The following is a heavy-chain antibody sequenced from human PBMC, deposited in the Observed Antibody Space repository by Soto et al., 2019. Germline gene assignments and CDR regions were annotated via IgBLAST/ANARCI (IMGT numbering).Heavy chain of an antibody. D-gene: IGHD3-9*01. V-gene: IGHV1-2*04. Sequence: ASVKVSCKASGYTFTGYYMHWLRQAPGQGLEWMGWINPNSGGTNYAQKFQGWVTMTRDTSISTAYMELSRLRSDDTAVYYCARDPSSALRYFDWSSGYYFDYWGQGTLVTVSS. CDR3: ARDPSSALRYFDWSSGYYFDY. CDR1: GYTFTGYY. CDR2: INPNSGGT. J-gene: IGHJ4*02.